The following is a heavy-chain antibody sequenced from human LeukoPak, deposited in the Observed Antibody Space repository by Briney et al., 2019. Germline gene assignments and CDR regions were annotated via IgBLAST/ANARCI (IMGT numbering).Heavy chain of an antibody. V-gene: IGHV3-53*05. Sequence: GGSLRLSCAASGFTVSSKYMTWVRQAPGKGLEWVSLIYSAGSTYYADSVKGRFTISRDNSKNTLYLQMNSLRAEDTAVYYCAKLPLGQLVVDYWGQGTLVTVSS. D-gene: IGHD6-6*01. CDR2: IYSAGST. CDR1: GFTVSSKY. J-gene: IGHJ4*02. CDR3: AKLPLGQLVVDY.